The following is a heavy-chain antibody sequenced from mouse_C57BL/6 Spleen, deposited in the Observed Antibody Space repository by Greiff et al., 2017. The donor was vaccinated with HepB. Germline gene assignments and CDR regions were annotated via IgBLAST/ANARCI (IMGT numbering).Heavy chain of an antibody. CDR3: ARRDGYSYFDY. CDR1: GFTFSSYA. V-gene: IGHV5-4*03. Sequence: EVMLVESGGGLVKPGGFLKLSCAASGFTFSSYAMSWVRQTPEKRLEWVATISDGGSYTYYPDNVKGRFTISRDNAKNNLYLQMSHLKSEDTAMYYCARRDGYSYFDYWGQGTTLTVSS. CDR2: ISDGGSYT. D-gene: IGHD2-3*01. J-gene: IGHJ2*01.